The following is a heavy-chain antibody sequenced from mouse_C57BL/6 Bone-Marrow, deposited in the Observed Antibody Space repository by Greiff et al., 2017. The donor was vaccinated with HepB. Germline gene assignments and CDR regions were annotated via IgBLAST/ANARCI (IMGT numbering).Heavy chain of an antibody. CDR2: IHPNSGST. V-gene: IGHV1-64*01. CDR1: GYTFTSYW. Sequence: QVQLQQPGAELVKPGASVKLSCKASGYTFTSYWMHWVKQRPGQGLEWIGMIHPNSGSTNYNEKFKSKATLTVDKSSSTAYMQLSRLTSEDSAVYYCTRRGIYGYALYYWGQGTTLTVSS. D-gene: IGHD2-2*01. J-gene: IGHJ2*01. CDR3: TRRGIYGYALYY.